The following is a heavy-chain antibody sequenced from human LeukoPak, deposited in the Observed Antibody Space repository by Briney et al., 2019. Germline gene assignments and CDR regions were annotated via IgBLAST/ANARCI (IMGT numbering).Heavy chain of an antibody. D-gene: IGHD6-13*01. J-gene: IGHJ4*02. CDR2: IYYSGST. CDR1: GGSISSYY. Sequence: SETLSLTCTVSGGSISSYYRSWIRQPPGKGLEWIGYIYYSGSTNYNPSLKSRVTISVDTSKNQFSLKLSSVTAADTAVYYCARDPSSWTYFDYWGQGTLVTVSS. V-gene: IGHV4-59*01. CDR3: ARDPSSWTYFDY.